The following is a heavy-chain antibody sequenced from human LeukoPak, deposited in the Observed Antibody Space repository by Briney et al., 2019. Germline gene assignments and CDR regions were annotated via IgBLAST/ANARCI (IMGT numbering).Heavy chain of an antibody. V-gene: IGHV4-59*12. CDR1: GGSMTNYY. Sequence: PSETLSLTCTVSGGSMTNYYWSWIRQPPGKRLEWIGYIYYSGSTKNNPSLKSRVTISVDASKNQFSLKLSSVTAADTAVYYCASSGGIAVAGDFDYWGQGTLVTVSS. CDR2: IYYSGST. CDR3: ASSGGIAVAGDFDY. J-gene: IGHJ4*02. D-gene: IGHD6-19*01.